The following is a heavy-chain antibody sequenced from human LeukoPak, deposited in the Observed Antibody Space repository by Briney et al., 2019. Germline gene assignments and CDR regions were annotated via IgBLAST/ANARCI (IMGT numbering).Heavy chain of an antibody. CDR1: GFTFSSYE. Sequence: GGSLRLSCAASGFTFSSYEMNWVRQAPGKGLEWVSSISSSGNNTYYADSVKGRCTISRDNAKNSLYLQMNSLRAEDTAVYYCARGGVLAYWGQGTLVTVSS. D-gene: IGHD3-16*01. CDR2: ISSSGNNT. V-gene: IGHV3-48*03. CDR3: ARGGVLAY. J-gene: IGHJ4*02.